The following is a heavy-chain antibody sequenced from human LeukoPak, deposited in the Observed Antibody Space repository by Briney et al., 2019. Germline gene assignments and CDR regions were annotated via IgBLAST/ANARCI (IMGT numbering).Heavy chain of an antibody. CDR3: ARLRGYDFWSGYYRTDYYYGMDV. D-gene: IGHD3-3*01. CDR1: GGSFSGYY. V-gene: IGHV4-34*01. Sequence: SETLSLTCAVYGGSFSGYYWSWIRQPPGKGLEWIGEINHSGSTNYNPSLKSRVTISVDTSKNQFSPKLSSVTAADTAVYYCARLRGYDFWSGYYRTDYYYGMDVWGQGTTVTVSS. J-gene: IGHJ6*02. CDR2: INHSGST.